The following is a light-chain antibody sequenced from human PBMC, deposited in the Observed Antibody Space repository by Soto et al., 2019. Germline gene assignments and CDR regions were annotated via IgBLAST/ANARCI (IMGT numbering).Light chain of an antibody. J-gene: IGKJ2*01. CDR3: QQYGSSPPYT. V-gene: IGKV3-20*01. CDR2: GSS. Sequence: EVVLTQSPGTLSLSPGERATLSCRASQSVSNNYLAWYQQKPGQSPKHLIFGSSDRATGIPDRFSGSGSGTDFTLTISSLAAEDFAVYYCQQYGSSPPYTFGQGTKLEIK. CDR1: QSVSNNY.